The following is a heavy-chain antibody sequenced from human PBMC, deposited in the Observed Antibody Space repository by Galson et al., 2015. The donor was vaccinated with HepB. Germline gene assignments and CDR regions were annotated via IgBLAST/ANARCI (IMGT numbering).Heavy chain of an antibody. CDR3: ARVVWRSIVVVPAAMGYFQH. Sequence: SVKVSCKASGYTFTGYYMHWVRQAPGQGLEWMGWINPNSGGTNYAQKFQGRVTMTRDTSISTAYMELSRLRSDDTAVYYCARVVWRSIVVVPAAMGYFQHWGQGTLVTVSS. J-gene: IGHJ1*01. CDR2: INPNSGGT. CDR1: GYTFTGYY. V-gene: IGHV1-2*02. D-gene: IGHD2-2*01.